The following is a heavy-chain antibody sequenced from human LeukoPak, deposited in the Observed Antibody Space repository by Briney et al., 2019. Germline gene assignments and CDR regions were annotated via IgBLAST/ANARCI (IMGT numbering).Heavy chain of an antibody. CDR3: ARDTSVGSGTQY. CDR2: IYHGGTT. V-gene: IGHV4-59*01. J-gene: IGHJ4*02. D-gene: IGHD3-10*01. Sequence: SETLSLTCSVSGGPLSTYTWSWVRQSPGKGLEWIGYIYHGGTTNYSPSLKSRATISAHTARNQFSLRLRSVTAADTAIYYCARDTSVGSGTQYRGQGTLVSVSS. CDR1: GGPLSTYT.